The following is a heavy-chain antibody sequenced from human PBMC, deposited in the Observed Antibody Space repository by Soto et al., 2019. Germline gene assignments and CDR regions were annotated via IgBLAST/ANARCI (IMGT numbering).Heavy chain of an antibody. Sequence: PGESLKISCKGSGYSFTSYWIGWVRQMPGKGLEWMGIIYPGDSDTRYSPSFQGQVTISADKSISTAYLQWSSLKASDTALYYCARQMISGTEDDAFDIWGQGTMVTVSS. D-gene: IGHD1-7*01. CDR2: IYPGDSDT. CDR1: GYSFTSYW. J-gene: IGHJ3*02. V-gene: IGHV5-51*01. CDR3: ARQMISGTEDDAFDI.